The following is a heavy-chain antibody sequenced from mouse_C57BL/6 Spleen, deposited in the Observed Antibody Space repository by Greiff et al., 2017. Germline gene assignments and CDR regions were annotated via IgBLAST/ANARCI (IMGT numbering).Heavy chain of an antibody. CDR2: IDPSDSYT. V-gene: IGHV1-69*01. CDR3: ARGNYYGSSHGGFAY. J-gene: IGHJ3*01. CDR1: GYTFTSYW. D-gene: IGHD1-1*01. Sequence: QVQLQQPGAELVMPGASVKLSCKASGYTFTSYWMHWVKQRPGQGLEWIGEIDPSDSYTNYNQQFKGKSTLTVDKSSSTAYMQLSSLTSEDSAVYYCARGNYYGSSHGGFAYWGQGTLVTVSA.